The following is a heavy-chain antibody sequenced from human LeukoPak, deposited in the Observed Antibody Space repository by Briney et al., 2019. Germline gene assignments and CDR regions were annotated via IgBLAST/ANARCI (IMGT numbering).Heavy chain of an antibody. Sequence: GGSLRLSCAASGFTFSSYAMSWVRQAPGKGLEWVSSISGSGGSTYYADSVKGRFTTSRDNSKNTLYLQMNSLRAEDTAVYYCARAGSTRLQRYYYYYMDVWGKGTTVTVSS. D-gene: IGHD2-2*01. V-gene: IGHV3-23*01. CDR1: GFTFSSYA. CDR2: ISGSGGST. CDR3: ARAGSTRLQRYYYYYMDV. J-gene: IGHJ6*03.